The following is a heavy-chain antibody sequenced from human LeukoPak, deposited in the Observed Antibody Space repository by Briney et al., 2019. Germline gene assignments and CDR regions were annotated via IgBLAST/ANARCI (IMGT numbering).Heavy chain of an antibody. J-gene: IGHJ5*02. Sequence: SETLSLTCAVYGGSFSDYYWSWIRQPPGKGLEWIGEINHSGSTNYNPSLKSRVTISVDTSKNQFSLKLSSVTAADTAVYYCARRMVRGVIMAYNWFDPWGQGTLVTVSS. CDR3: ARRMVRGVIMAYNWFDP. CDR1: GGSFSDYY. CDR2: INHSGST. D-gene: IGHD3-10*01. V-gene: IGHV4-34*01.